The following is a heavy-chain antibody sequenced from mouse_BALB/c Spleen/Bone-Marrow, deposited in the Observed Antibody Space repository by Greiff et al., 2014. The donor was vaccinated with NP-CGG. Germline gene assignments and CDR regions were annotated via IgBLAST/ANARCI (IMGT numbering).Heavy chain of an antibody. CDR2: INTYNDGT. CDR1: GYTFTSYV. J-gene: IGHJ4*01. Sequence: EVQLQESGPELVKPGASVKMSCKASGYTFTSYVMHWVQQKPGQGLEWIGYINTYNDGTKYNEKSKGKATLTSDKSSSTAYMELSSLTSEDSAVYYCASPYYRYDALDYWGQGTSVTVSS. D-gene: IGHD2-14*01. CDR3: ASPYYRYDALDY. V-gene: IGHV1-14*01.